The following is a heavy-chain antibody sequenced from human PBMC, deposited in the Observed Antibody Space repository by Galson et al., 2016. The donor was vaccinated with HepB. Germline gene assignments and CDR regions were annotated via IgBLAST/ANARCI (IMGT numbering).Heavy chain of an antibody. Sequence: ETLSLTCTVSGGSIISSSYYWGWIRQPPGKGLEWIGSIYYSGDSYYNPSLKSRLTISVDTSKNQFSLNLRSVTAADTAVYYCARLPPYDSSGHYGWYFDLWGRGTLVIVSS. CDR3: ARLPPYDSSGHYGWYFDL. CDR2: IYYSGDS. D-gene: IGHD3-22*01. V-gene: IGHV4-39*01. J-gene: IGHJ2*01. CDR1: GGSIISSSYY.